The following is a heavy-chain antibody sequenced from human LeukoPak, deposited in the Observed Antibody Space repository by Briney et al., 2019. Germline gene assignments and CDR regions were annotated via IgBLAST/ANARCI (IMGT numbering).Heavy chain of an antibody. J-gene: IGHJ4*02. CDR1: GFTFSSYG. D-gene: IGHD1-26*01. Sequence: GGSLRLSCAASGFTFSSYGMSWVRQAPGKGLEWVANIKQDGSEKYYVDSVKGRFTISRDNAKNPLYLQMNSLRAEDTAVYYCARVFRRDSGSYQLDYWGQGTLVTVSS. CDR3: ARVFRRDSGSYQLDY. CDR2: IKQDGSEK. V-gene: IGHV3-7*01.